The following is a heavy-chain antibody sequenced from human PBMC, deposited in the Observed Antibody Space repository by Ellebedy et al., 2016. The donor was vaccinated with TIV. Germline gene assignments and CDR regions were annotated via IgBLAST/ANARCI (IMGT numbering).Heavy chain of an antibody. D-gene: IGHD2-2*01. J-gene: IGHJ5*02. CDR3: VRDTRFIDHQHNWFDP. CDR1: GFIFSDYY. CDR2: ISSSGTPI. Sequence: GGSLRLSCAASGFIFSDYYMSWIRQAPGKGLEWISYISSSGTPIYYADSVKGRFTISRDNAKNSLDLQMNSLRADDTAVYYCVRDTRFIDHQHNWFDPWGQGTLVTVSS. V-gene: IGHV3-11*01.